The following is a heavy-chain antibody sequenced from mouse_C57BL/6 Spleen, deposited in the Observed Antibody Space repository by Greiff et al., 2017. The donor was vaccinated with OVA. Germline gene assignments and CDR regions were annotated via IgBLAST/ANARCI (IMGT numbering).Heavy chain of an antibody. V-gene: IGHV1-72*01. J-gene: IGHJ1*03. Sequence: QVQLQQPGAELVKPGASVKLSCKASGYTFTSYWMHWVKQRPGRGLEWIGRSDTNSGGTKYNEKFKSKSTLTVDKPSSTAYMQLSSLTSEASAVYYCGWDYDVYFDVWGTGTTVTVS. CDR1: GYTFTSYW. D-gene: IGHD2-4*01. CDR2: SDTNSGGT. CDR3: GWDYDVYFDV.